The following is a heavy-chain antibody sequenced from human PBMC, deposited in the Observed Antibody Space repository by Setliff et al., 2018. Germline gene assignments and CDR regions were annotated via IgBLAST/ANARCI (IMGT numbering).Heavy chain of an antibody. V-gene: IGHV1-18*01. D-gene: IGHD2-2*01. CDR2: VSDNNGNT. CDR1: GYRFSTYG. Sequence: ASVKVSCKASGYRFSTYGISWVRQAPGQGLEWMAWVSDNNGNTNYAKSFQGRVTMNTDTSTSTAYMELGSLTSDDTAVYYCARLVRFCTSVSCQRLSGGDFWGQGTLVTVSS. CDR3: ARLVRFCTSVSCQRLSGGDF. J-gene: IGHJ4*02.